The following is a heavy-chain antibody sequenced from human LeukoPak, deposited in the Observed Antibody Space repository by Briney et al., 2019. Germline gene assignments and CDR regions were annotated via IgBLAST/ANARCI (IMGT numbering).Heavy chain of an antibody. Sequence: GGSLRLSCAASGFTFSSYAMHWVRQAPGNGLEWVAVISYDGSNNYYADSVKGRFTISRDNAKTSLYLQMNSLRAEDTAVYYCASFPRRGYYDSSGLEYYFDYWGQGTLVTVSS. J-gene: IGHJ4*02. CDR2: ISYDGSNN. CDR3: ASFPRRGYYDSSGLEYYFDY. D-gene: IGHD3-22*01. V-gene: IGHV3-30*07. CDR1: GFTFSSYA.